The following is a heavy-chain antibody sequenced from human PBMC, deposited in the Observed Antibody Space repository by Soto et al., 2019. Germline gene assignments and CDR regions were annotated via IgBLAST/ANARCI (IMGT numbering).Heavy chain of an antibody. CDR1: GFTVSSNY. CDR3: ARDQGLGGYGAEYFQH. CDR2: IYSGGST. J-gene: IGHJ1*01. Sequence: EVQLVESGGGLVQPGGSLRLSCAASGFTVSSNYMSWVRQAPGKGLEWVSVIYSGGSTYYADSVKGRFTISRHNSKNTLYLQMNSLRAEDTAVYYCARDQGLGGYGAEYFQHWGQGTLVTVSS. V-gene: IGHV3-53*04. D-gene: IGHD3-22*01.